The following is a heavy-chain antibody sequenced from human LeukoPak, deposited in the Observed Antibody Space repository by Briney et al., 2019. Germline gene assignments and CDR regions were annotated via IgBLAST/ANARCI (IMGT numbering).Heavy chain of an antibody. CDR3: AKETGIAVAGMSHDAFDI. CDR2: ISWNSGSI. Sequence: GGSLRLSCAASGFTFDDYAMHWARQAPGKGLEWVSGISWNSGSIGYADSVKGRFTISRDNAKNSLYLQMNSLRAEDTALYYCAKETGIAVAGMSHDAFDIWGQGTMVTVSS. V-gene: IGHV3-9*01. CDR1: GFTFDDYA. J-gene: IGHJ3*02. D-gene: IGHD6-19*01.